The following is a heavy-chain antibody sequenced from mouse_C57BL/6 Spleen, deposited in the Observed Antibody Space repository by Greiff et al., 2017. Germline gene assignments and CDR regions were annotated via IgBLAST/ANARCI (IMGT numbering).Heavy chain of an antibody. J-gene: IGHJ4*01. CDR1: GYTFTSYE. CDR3: TRGSSGYDFAMDY. CDR2: IYPRDGST. V-gene: IGHV1-85*01. D-gene: IGHD3-2*02. Sequence: QVQLQQSGPELVKPGASVKLSCKASGYTFTSYEINWVKQRPGQGLEWIGWIYPRDGSTKYNEKFKGKATLTVDTSSSTAYMELNILTSEDSAFYFCTRGSSGYDFAMDYWGQGTSVTVSS.